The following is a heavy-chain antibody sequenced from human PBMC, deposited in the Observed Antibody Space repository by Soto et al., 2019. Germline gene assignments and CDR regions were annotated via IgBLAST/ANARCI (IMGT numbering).Heavy chain of an antibody. J-gene: IGHJ6*02. V-gene: IGHV1-69*13. D-gene: IGHD2-2*02. CDR1: GGTFSSYA. CDR2: IIPIFGTA. CDR3: ARDCSSTSCYTGYYYYGMDV. Sequence: EASVKVSCKASGGTFSSYAISWVRQAPGQGLEWMGGIIPIFGTANYAQKFQGRVTITADESTSTAYMELSSLRSEDTAVYYCARDCSSTSCYTGYYYYGMDVWGQGTTVTVSS.